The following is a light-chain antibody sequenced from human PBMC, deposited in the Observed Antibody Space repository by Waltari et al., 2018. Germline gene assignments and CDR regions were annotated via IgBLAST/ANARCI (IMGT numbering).Light chain of an antibody. J-gene: IGLJ3*02. Sequence: QLVLTQSPSASASLGASVKLTCTLRSGHITNVIAWHQQQPVKGPRFLMKVNSDGSHRKGDDIPDRFSGSGSGPERYLTISSRQSEDEADYYCETGGHGTWVFGGGTKLTVL. CDR1: SGHITNV. CDR3: ETGGHGTWV. V-gene: IGLV4-69*01. CDR2: VNSDGSH.